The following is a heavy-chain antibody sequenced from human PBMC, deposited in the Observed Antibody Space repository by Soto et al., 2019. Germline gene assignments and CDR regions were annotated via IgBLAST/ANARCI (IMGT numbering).Heavy chain of an antibody. Sequence: QVQLQQWGAGLLKPSETLSLTCAVYGGSFSGYYWSWIRQPPGKGLEWIGEINHSGSTNYNPSLKSRVTISVDTSKNQFSLKLSSVTAADTAVYYCARGEMATTHFDYWGQGTLVTVSS. V-gene: IGHV4-34*01. J-gene: IGHJ4*02. CDR3: ARGEMATTHFDY. CDR2: INHSGST. CDR1: GGSFSGYY. D-gene: IGHD1-1*01.